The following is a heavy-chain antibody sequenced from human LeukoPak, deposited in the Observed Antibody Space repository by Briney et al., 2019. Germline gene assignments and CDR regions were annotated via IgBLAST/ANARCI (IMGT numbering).Heavy chain of an antibody. V-gene: IGHV4-30-4*01. CDR1: GGSISSGDYY. CDR3: ARDHGSYGSGSYYNNWFDP. CDR2: IYHSGST. D-gene: IGHD3-10*01. J-gene: IGHJ5*02. Sequence: PSQTLSLTCTVSGGSISSGDYYWSWLRQPPGKGLEWIGYIYHSGSTYYNPSLKSRVTISVDTSKNQFSLKLSSVTAADTAVYYCARDHGSYGSGSYYNNWFDPWGQGTLVTVSS.